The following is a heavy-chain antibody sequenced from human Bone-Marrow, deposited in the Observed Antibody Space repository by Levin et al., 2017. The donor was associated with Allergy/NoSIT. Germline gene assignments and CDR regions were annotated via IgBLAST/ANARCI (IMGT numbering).Heavy chain of an antibody. CDR1: GFTLNKYW. D-gene: IGHD5-12*01. J-gene: IGHJ4*02. Sequence: GGSLRLSCEVSGFTLNKYWMTWVRQAPGKGLEWLANIKEDGSEKNYVGSVKGRFTISRDNAKNSLYLQLNSLRAEDTAVYFCMRDSYHEATSYWGRGTLVIVSS. CDR3: MRDSYHEATSY. CDR2: IKEDGSEK. V-gene: IGHV3-7*04.